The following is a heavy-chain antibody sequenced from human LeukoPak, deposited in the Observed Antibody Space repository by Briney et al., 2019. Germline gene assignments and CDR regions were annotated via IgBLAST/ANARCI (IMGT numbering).Heavy chain of an antibody. CDR2: ISYDGSNK. J-gene: IGHJ4*02. V-gene: IGHV3-30*04. Sequence: PGMSVSLSCAACRFTFNSYARQWVRQAPGKGLEGVTVISYDGSNKYYTDSVKGRFTVYRDNAKNSLYLQMNSLRAEDAAVYYCAKDYGLSDASSSSLLPPLIYAQTPFDYWGQGTLVTVSS. CDR1: RFTFNSYA. CDR3: AKDYGLSDASSSSLLPPLIYAQTPFDY. D-gene: IGHD6-6*01.